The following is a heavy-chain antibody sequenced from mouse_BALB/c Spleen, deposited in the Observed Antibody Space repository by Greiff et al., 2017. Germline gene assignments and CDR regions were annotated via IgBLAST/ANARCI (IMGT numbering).Heavy chain of an antibody. CDR3: ARSTRMTTGDYFDY. J-gene: IGHJ2*01. CDR2: IEPANGNT. Sequence: EVQLQQSGAELVKPGASVKLSCTASGFNIKDTYMHWVKQRTEQGLEWIGRIEPANGNTKYDPKFQGQATITADTSSNPAYLQLSSLTSEDTAVYDCARSTRMTTGDYFDYWGQGTTVTVSS. CDR1: GFNIKDTY. D-gene: IGHD2-4*01. V-gene: IGHV14-3*02.